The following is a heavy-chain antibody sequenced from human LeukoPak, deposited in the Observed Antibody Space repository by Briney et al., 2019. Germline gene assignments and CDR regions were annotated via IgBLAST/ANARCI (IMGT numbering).Heavy chain of an antibody. J-gene: IGHJ4*02. CDR3: ARDFSEYSSSWYRFDY. CDR2: IRSTSGTI. V-gene: IGHV3-48*01. CDR1: GFTFSSYS. D-gene: IGHD6-13*01. Sequence: QSGGSLRLSCAASGFTFSSYSMNWVRQAPGKGLEWVSYIRSTSGTIYYADSVKGRFTISRDNAKNSLYLQMNSLRAEDTAVYYCARDFSEYSSSWYRFDYWGQGTLVTVSS.